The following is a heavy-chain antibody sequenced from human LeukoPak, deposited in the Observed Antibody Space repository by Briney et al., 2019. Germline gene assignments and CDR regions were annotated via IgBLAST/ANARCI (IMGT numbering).Heavy chain of an antibody. J-gene: IGHJ4*02. Sequence: TLSLTCTVSGGSISSGGYSWSWIRQPPGKGLEWIGYIYHSGSTYHNPSLKSRVTISVDRSKNQFSLKLSSVTAADTAVYYCARVFYYDSSGYYSDLYFDYWGQGTLVTVSS. CDR3: ARVFYYDSSGYYSDLYFDY. CDR1: GGSISSGGYS. V-gene: IGHV4-30-2*01. CDR2: IYHSGST. D-gene: IGHD3-22*01.